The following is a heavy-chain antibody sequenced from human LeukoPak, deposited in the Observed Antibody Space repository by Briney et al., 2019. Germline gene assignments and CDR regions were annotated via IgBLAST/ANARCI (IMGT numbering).Heavy chain of an antibody. CDR2: IIGSVAST. J-gene: IGHJ4*02. Sequence: PGGSLRLSCAASGFTFSSYAMSWVRQTPGKGLEWVSHIIGSVASTYYADSVKGRFTISRDNTKNTLYLQMNSLRADDTAVYFCAKGGYDYVEVGYFDYWGQGTVVTVSS. CDR3: AKGGYDYVEVGYFDY. V-gene: IGHV3-23*01. CDR1: GFTFSSYA. D-gene: IGHD5-12*01.